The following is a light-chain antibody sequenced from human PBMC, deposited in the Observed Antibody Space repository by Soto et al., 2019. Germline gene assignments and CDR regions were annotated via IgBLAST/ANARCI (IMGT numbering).Light chain of an antibody. V-gene: IGKV2-28*01. J-gene: IGKJ3*01. CDR3: MQTLQTPFT. CDR1: QSLLNSNGYY. CDR2: LGS. Sequence: DIVMTQSPIYLPVTPGEPASISCRSTQSLLNSNGYYLDWYRQKPEQSPQLLIFLGSNEASGVPDRFSGSGSCTDLKLTINRVESEDVGVYYCMQTLQTPFTCGPGTKVDLK.